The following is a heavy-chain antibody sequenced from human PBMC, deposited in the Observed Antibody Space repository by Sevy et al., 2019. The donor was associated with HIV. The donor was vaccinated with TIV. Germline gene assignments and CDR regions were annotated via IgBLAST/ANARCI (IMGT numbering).Heavy chain of an antibody. CDR1: GGSISSYY. V-gene: IGHV4-59*01. CDR2: IYYSGST. Sequence: ETLSLTCTVSGGSISSYYWSWIRQPPGKGLEWIGYIYYSGSTNYNPSLKSRVTISVDTSKNQFSLKLSSVTAADTAVYYCARVTMTTVTTFDYWGQGTLVTVSS. D-gene: IGHD4-17*01. CDR3: ARVTMTTVTTFDY. J-gene: IGHJ4*02.